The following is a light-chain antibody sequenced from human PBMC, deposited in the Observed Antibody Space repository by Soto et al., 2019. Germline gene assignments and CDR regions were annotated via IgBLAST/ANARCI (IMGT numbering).Light chain of an antibody. CDR3: QQYNSDSRT. Sequence: DIPMTQSPATLSASIXDRVTITCGASQSISDWLAWLQQKPGQAPKLLIYKASSLESGVPSRFSGSGSGTEFTLTISSLQPDDFATYYCQQYNSDSRTFGQGTKVDIK. J-gene: IGKJ1*01. V-gene: IGKV1-5*03. CDR1: QSISDW. CDR2: KAS.